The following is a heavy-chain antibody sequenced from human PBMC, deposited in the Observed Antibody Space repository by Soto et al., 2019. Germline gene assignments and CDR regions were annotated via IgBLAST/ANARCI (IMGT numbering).Heavy chain of an antibody. J-gene: IGHJ6*02. CDR2: IFYSGST. V-gene: IGHV4-59*01. CDR1: GASISSYY. Sequence: PSETLSLTCTVSGASISSYYWSWIRQPPGKGLEWIGYIFYSGSTNYNPSLKSRVTLSVDTSKNQFSLKLSSVTAADTAVYYCARDQKTVTTDYHYYYAMDVWGQGTTVTVSS. CDR3: ARDQKTVTTDYHYYYAMDV. D-gene: IGHD4-17*01.